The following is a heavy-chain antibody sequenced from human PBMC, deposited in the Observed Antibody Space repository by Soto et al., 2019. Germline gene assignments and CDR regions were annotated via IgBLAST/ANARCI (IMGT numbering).Heavy chain of an antibody. J-gene: IGHJ4*02. CDR2: ISYDGSNK. CDR3: AKAQDIVVVVAATIFDY. CDR1: GFTFSSYG. D-gene: IGHD2-15*01. V-gene: IGHV3-30*18. Sequence: VGSLRLSCAASGFTFSSYGMHWVRQAPGKGLEWVAVISYDGSNKYYADSVKGRFTISRDNSKNTLYLQMNSLRAEDTAVYYRAKAQDIVVVVAATIFDYWGQGTLVTVSS.